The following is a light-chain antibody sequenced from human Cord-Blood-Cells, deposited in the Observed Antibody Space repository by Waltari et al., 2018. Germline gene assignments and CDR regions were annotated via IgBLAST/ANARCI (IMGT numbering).Light chain of an antibody. Sequence: DIQMTQSPSTLSASVGDRVTITCRASQSISSWLAWYQQKPGKAPKLRIYKASSLESGVPSRFSGSGSGTEFTLAISSLQPDDFATYYCQQYNSYPWTFDQGTKVEIK. CDR3: QQYNSYPWT. J-gene: IGKJ1*01. CDR1: QSISSW. CDR2: KAS. V-gene: IGKV1-5*03.